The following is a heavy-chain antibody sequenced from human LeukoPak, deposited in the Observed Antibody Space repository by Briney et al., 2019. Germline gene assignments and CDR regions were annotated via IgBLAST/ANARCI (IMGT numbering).Heavy chain of an antibody. D-gene: IGHD3-9*01. CDR2: ISSSSSYI. CDR1: GFTFSSYS. V-gene: IGHV3-21*01. Sequence: PGGSLRLSCAASGFTFSSYSMNWVRQAPGKGVEWVSSISSSSSYIYYADSVKGRFTISRDNAKNSLYLQMNSLRAEDTAVYYCARDQLKVHYDIVTGYPLGYYDYYMDVWGKGTTVTISS. J-gene: IGHJ6*03. CDR3: ARDQLKVHYDIVTGYPLGYYDYYMDV.